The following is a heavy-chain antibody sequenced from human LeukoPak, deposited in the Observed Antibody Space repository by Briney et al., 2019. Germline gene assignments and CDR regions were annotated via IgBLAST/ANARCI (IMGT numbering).Heavy chain of an antibody. CDR2: INPSGGST. V-gene: IGHV1-46*01. Sequence: ASVKVSCKASGYTFTNYYIHWVRQAPGQGLEWMGIINPSGGSTGYSQKFQGSVTVTRDTSTSTVYMELSSLRSEDTAVYYCARPLAPVMLNAFDIWGQGTMVTVSS. D-gene: IGHD2-8*01. J-gene: IGHJ3*02. CDR1: GYTFTNYY. CDR3: ARPLAPVMLNAFDI.